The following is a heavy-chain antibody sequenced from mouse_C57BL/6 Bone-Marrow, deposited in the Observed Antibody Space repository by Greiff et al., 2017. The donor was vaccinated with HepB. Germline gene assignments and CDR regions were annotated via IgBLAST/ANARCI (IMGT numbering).Heavy chain of an antibody. Sequence: DVHLVESGGGLVKPGGSLKLSCAASGFTFSDYGMHWVRQAPEKGLEWVAYISSGSSTIYYADTVKGRFTISRDNAKNTLFLQMTSLRSEDTAMYYCARRSNYEGWFAYWGQGTLVTVSA. CDR3: ARRSNYEGWFAY. J-gene: IGHJ3*01. CDR1: GFTFSDYG. CDR2: ISSGSSTI. V-gene: IGHV5-17*01. D-gene: IGHD2-5*01.